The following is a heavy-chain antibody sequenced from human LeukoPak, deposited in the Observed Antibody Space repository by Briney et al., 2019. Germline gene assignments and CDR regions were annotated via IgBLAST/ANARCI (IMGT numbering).Heavy chain of an antibody. D-gene: IGHD4-17*01. V-gene: IGHV4-59*08. CDR2: IYYSGST. Sequence: SETLSLTRTVSGGSISSYYWSWIRQPPGKGLEWIGYIYYSGSTNYNPSLKSRVTISVDTSKNQFSLKLSSVTAADTAVYYCARVLAVTSAFDIWGQGTMVTVSS. J-gene: IGHJ3*02. CDR3: ARVLAVTSAFDI. CDR1: GGSISSYY.